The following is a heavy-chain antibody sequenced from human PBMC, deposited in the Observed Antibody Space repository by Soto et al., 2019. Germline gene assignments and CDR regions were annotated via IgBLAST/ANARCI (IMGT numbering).Heavy chain of an antibody. Sequence: EVQLLESGGGLVQPGGSLRLSCAASGFTFSSYAMSWVRQAPGKGLEWVSAISGSGGSTYYADSVKGRFTISRDNSKNPLYLQMNSLRAEDTAVYYCAKDLELGYCSGGSCYAAFDYWGQGTLVTVSS. CDR2: ISGSGGST. CDR3: AKDLELGYCSGGSCYAAFDY. D-gene: IGHD2-15*01. V-gene: IGHV3-23*01. CDR1: GFTFSSYA. J-gene: IGHJ4*02.